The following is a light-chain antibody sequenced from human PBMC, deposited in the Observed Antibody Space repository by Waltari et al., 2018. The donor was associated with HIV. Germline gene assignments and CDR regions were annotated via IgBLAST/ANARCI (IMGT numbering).Light chain of an antibody. V-gene: IGKV3-15*01. CDR2: GAS. CDR1: QSVDDH. CDR3: QQYNNWPPAYT. Sequence: EIVMTQSPATLSVSPGERATLSCRASQSVDDHLARYQPKPGQAPRRLIDGASTRPTGIPARFSGSGSGTDFTLTINSLQSEDFAVYYCQQYNNWPPAYTFGQGTKLEIK. J-gene: IGKJ2*01.